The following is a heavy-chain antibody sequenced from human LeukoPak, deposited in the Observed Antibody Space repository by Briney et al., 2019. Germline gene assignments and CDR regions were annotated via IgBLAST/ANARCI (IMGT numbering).Heavy chain of an antibody. CDR1: GFTFSSFG. D-gene: IGHD3-22*01. CDR3: AKGYYYYSSGYYQHFDL. Sequence: PGGSLSLSCAASGFTFSSFGIHWVRQAPGKGLEWVALISYDGSNQYYAGSVKGRFTISRDNSKNTLYLQMNSLRAEDTAVYYCAKGYYYYSSGYYQHFDLWGRGTLVSVSS. V-gene: IGHV3-30*18. CDR2: ISYDGSNQ. J-gene: IGHJ4*02.